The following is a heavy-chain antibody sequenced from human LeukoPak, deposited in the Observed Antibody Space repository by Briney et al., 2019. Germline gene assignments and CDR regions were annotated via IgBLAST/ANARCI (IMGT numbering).Heavy chain of an antibody. D-gene: IGHD2-21*02. J-gene: IGHJ6*02. CDR3: ARGLPPYGMDV. Sequence: GGSLRLSCAASRFRFSSYKMAWGFHAPGKGLQWVSKIGTGGGAIYYADSVKGRFAISRDDSKSSLYMQMNSLRAEDTAIYYCARGLPPYGMDVWGQGTTVTVSS. CDR1: RFRFSSYK. CDR2: IGTGGGAI. V-gene: IGHV3-48*03.